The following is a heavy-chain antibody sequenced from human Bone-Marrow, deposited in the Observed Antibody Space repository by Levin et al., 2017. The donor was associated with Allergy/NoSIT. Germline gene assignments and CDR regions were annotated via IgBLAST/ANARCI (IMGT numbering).Heavy chain of an antibody. V-gene: IGHV1-2*06. D-gene: IGHD2-15*01. Sequence: GGSLRLSCKASGYTFTGYYMHWVRQAPGQGLEWMGRINPNSGGTNYAQKFQGRVTMTRDTSISTAYMELSRLRSDDTAVYYCARDLGEGYCSGGSCYPVDWFDPWGQGTLVTVSS. CDR1: GYTFTGYY. J-gene: IGHJ5*02. CDR2: INPNSGGT. CDR3: ARDLGEGYCSGGSCYPVDWFDP.